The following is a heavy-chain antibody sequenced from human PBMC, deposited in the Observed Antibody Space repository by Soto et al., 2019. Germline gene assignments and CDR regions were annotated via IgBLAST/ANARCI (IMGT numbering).Heavy chain of an antibody. V-gene: IGHV1-69*13. CDR2: IIPIFGTA. Sequence: SVKVSCKASGGTFSSYAISWVRQAPGQGLEWMGGIIPIFGTANYAQKFQGRVTITADESTSTAYMELSSLRSEDTAVYYCARDSGSWPRFRYYYGMDVWGQGTTVTVSS. D-gene: IGHD6-13*01. CDR3: ARDSGSWPRFRYYYGMDV. J-gene: IGHJ6*02. CDR1: GGTFSSYA.